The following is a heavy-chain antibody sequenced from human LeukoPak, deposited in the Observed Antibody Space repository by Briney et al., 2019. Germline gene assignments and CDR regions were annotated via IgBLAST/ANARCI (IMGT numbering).Heavy chain of an antibody. CDR2: IRYDGSNK. Sequence: PGGSLRLSCAASGFTFSSYGMHWVRQAPGKGLEWVAFIRYDGSNKFYADSVKGRFTISRDNSKNTLDLQMNSLRAEDTAVYYCAKSNYYDSSDWFDPWGQGTLVTVSS. CDR1: GFTFSSYG. CDR3: AKSNYYDSSDWFDP. V-gene: IGHV3-30*02. J-gene: IGHJ5*02. D-gene: IGHD3-22*01.